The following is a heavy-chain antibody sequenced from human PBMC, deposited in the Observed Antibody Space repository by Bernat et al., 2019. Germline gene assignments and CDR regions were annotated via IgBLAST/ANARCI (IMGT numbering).Heavy chain of an antibody. CDR1: GFTFSSYA. J-gene: IGHJ4*02. CDR3: ARTSPYGSSADFDY. V-gene: IGHV3-30*01. D-gene: IGHD6-6*01. CDR2: ISYDGSNK. Sequence: QVQLVESGGGVVQPGRSLRLSCAASGFTFSSYAMHWVRQAPGKGLEWVAVISYDGSNKYYADSVKGRFTISRDNSKNTLYLQMNSLRAEDTAVYYCARTSPYGSSADFDYWGQGTLVTVSS.